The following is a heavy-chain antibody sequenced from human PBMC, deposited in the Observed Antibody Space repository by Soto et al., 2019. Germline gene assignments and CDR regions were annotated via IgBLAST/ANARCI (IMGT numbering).Heavy chain of an antibody. J-gene: IGHJ6*03. D-gene: IGHD1-1*01. V-gene: IGHV4-59*08. Sequence: PSETLSLTCTVSGGSISTYFWSWIRQSPGKGLEWIGHIYYSGSTNYNPSLKSRVTISVDTSKNQFSLKLSSVTAADTAVYYCARQTTTLLNSYYMDVWGKGTTVTVSS. CDR3: ARQTTTLLNSYYMDV. CDR2: IYYSGST. CDR1: GGSISTYF.